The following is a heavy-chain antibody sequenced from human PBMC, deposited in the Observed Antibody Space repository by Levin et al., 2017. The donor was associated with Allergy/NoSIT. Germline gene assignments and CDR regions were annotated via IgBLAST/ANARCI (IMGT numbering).Heavy chain of an antibody. CDR2: ISGSGGST. CDR1: GFPFRTYA. J-gene: IGHJ3*02. V-gene: IGHV3-23*01. Sequence: GGSLRLSCAASGFPFRTYAMNWVRQAPGKGLEWVSAISGSGGSTYYADSVKGRFTISRDNSKNTLYLQMNSLRAEDTAVYYCAKSLVTSDAFDIWGQGTMVTVSS. CDR3: AKSLVTSDAFDI. D-gene: IGHD2/OR15-2a*01.